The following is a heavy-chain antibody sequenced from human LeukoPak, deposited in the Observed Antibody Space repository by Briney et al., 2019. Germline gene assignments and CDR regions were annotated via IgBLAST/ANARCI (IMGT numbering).Heavy chain of an antibody. V-gene: IGHV1-69*13. CDR1: GGTFRSYA. CDR2: IIPIFDTP. D-gene: IGHD5-18*01. CDR3: AAPTRTGYSYGLDY. J-gene: IGHJ4*02. Sequence: VKVSCKASGGTFRSYAISWVRQAPGQGLEWMGGIIPIFDTPIYTQKFKARVTITADESTSTAYMELRGLTFQDTAVYYCAAPTRTGYSYGLDYWGQGTLVTVSS.